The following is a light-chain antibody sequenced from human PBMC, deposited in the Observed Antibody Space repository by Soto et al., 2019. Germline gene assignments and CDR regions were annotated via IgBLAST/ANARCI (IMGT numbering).Light chain of an antibody. CDR2: KAS. CDR3: QQTFNSPIT. V-gene: IGKV1-5*03. Sequence: DILLTQSPSTLSASVGDRVTISCLASQSINKWLAWYQQKPGKAPKLLIYKASTLKSGVSSRFSGSGSGTDFTLTISSVRPEDLGSFYCQQTFNSPITFGQGTRLEIK. J-gene: IGKJ5*01. CDR1: QSINKW.